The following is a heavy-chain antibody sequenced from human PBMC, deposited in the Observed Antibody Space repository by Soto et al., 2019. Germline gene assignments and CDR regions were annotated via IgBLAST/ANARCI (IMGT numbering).Heavy chain of an antibody. D-gene: IGHD3-3*01. CDR1: GGSISSSSFF. Sequence: QVQLQESGPGLVKSSETLSLTCTVSGGSISSSSFFWGWIRQPPGRGLEWIGSIYYSGSTYYNPSLKSRVTMSAETSKNQFPLQLRSVTAADTAVYYCARLYGGGYYSPDYWGQGTLVAVSS. J-gene: IGHJ4*02. V-gene: IGHV4-39*01. CDR3: ARLYGGGYYSPDY. CDR2: IYYSGST.